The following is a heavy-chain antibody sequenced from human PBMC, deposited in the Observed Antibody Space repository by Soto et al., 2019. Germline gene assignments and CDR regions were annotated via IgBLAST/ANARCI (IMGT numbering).Heavy chain of an antibody. D-gene: IGHD4-17*01. CDR2: ISGSGGST. CDR3: AKDFGYGDLPEDSSLDY. CDR1: GFTFSSYA. J-gene: IGHJ4*02. Sequence: GGSLRLSCAASGFTFSSYAMSWVRQAPGKGLEWVSAISGSGGSTYYADSVKGRFTISRDNSKNTLYLQMNSLRAEDTAVYYCAKDFGYGDLPEDSSLDYWGQGTLVTVSS. V-gene: IGHV3-23*01.